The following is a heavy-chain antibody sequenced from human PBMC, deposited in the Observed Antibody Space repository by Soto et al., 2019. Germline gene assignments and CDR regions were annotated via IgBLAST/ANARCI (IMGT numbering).Heavy chain of an antibody. D-gene: IGHD2-15*01. CDR3: AREAVVAATGGDYYYGMDV. CDR2: ISAYNGNT. CDR1: GYTFTSYG. Sequence: QVQLVQSGAEVKKPGASVKVSCKASGYTFTSYGISWVRQAPGQGLEWMGWISAYNGNTNYAQKLQGRVTMTTYTSTSTAYMELRSLRSDDTAVYYCAREAVVAATGGDYYYGMDVWGQGTTVTVSS. V-gene: IGHV1-18*01. J-gene: IGHJ6*02.